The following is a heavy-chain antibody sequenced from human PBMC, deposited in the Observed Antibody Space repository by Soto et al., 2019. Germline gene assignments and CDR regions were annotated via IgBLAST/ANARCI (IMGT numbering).Heavy chain of an antibody. CDR3: AECCSSAVDM. V-gene: IGHV3-NL1*01. Sequence: GGSLRLSCAASGFTFSRYGMHWVRQAPGKGLEWVAGIKSDGSSTYYADSVRGRFTISRDNTKNTLYLQMNSLRAEDTAVYYCAECCSSAVDMWGQGTMVTVSS. CDR1: GFTFSRYG. D-gene: IGHD2-2*01. CDR2: IKSDGSST. J-gene: IGHJ3*02.